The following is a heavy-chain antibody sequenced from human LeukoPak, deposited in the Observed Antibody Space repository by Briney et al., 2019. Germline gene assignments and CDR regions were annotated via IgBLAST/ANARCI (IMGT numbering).Heavy chain of an antibody. J-gene: IGHJ5*02. CDR3: ARLLRVNCSGGSCYTGWFDP. D-gene: IGHD2-15*01. V-gene: IGHV4-39*01. CDR2: IYYSGST. Sequence: PSETLSLTCTVSGGSISSSSYYWGWIRQPPGKGLEWIGSIYYSGSTYYNPSLKSRVTISVDTSKNQFSLKLSSVTAADTAVYYCARLLRVNCSGGSCYTGWFDPWGQGTLVTVSS. CDR1: GGSISSSSYY.